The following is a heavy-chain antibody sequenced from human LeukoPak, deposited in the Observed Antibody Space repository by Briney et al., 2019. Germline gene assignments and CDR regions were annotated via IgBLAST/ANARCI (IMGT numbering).Heavy chain of an antibody. CDR1: GFTFSSYA. CDR2: ISYDGSNK. D-gene: IGHD6-13*01. V-gene: IGHV3-30*04. Sequence: GRSPRLSCAASGFTFSSYAMHWVRQAPGKGLEWVAVISYDGSNKYYADSVKGRFTISRDNSKNTLYLQMNSLRAEDTAVYYCARDWAAGSNWFDPWGQGTLVTVSS. CDR3: ARDWAAGSNWFDP. J-gene: IGHJ5*02.